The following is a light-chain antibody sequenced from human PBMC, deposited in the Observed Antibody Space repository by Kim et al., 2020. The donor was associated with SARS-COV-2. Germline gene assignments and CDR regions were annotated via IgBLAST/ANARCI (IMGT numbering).Light chain of an antibody. CDR1: NIGSKS. V-gene: IGLV3-21*04. Sequence: SYELTQPPSVSVAPGKTARITCGGNNIGSKSVHWYQQKPGQAPVLVIYYDSDRPSGIPERFSGSNSGNTANLTISRVEAGDEADYYCQVWDSSSDRVFGTGTKVTVL. CDR2: YDS. J-gene: IGLJ1*01. CDR3: QVWDSSSDRV.